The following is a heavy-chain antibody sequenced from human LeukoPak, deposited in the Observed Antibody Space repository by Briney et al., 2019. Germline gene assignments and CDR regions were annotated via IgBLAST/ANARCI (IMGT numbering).Heavy chain of an antibody. CDR1: GFSFNNYG. D-gene: IGHD3-16*01. J-gene: IGHJ6*02. Sequence: GGSLRLSCAASGFSFNNYGMFWVCQAPGAGLEWASAISSSGGSTYYAHSVKRRFTISRDNPKNTLYLQMTSLRAEDTAVYYCAKDISHIGFSSMAVWGQGATVTVSS. V-gene: IGHV3-23*01. CDR3: AKDISHIGFSSMAV. CDR2: ISSSGGST.